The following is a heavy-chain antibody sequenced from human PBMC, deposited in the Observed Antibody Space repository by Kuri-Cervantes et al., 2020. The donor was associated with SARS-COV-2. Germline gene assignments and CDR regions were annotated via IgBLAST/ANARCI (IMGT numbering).Heavy chain of an antibody. CDR3: ARDRDDYVWGSYRNFDY. CDR1: GYTFTGYY. J-gene: IGHJ4*02. CDR2: INPNSGGT. Sequence: ASVKVSCKASGYTFTGYYMHWVRQAPGQGLEWMGWINPNSGGTNYAQKFQGRVTMTRDTSISTAYMELSRLRSDDTAVYYCARDRDDYVWGSYRNFDYWGQGTLVTVSS. V-gene: IGHV1-2*02. D-gene: IGHD3-16*02.